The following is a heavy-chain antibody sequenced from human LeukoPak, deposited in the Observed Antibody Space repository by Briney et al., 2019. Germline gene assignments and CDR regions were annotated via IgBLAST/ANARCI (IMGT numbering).Heavy chain of an antibody. Sequence: ASVKVSCKAPGYTFTSYGISWVRQAPGQGVEWMGWISAYNGNTNYAQKLQGRVTMTTDTSTSTAYMELRSLRSDDTAVYYCARESYDSSGYYPGYWGQGTLVTVSS. J-gene: IGHJ4*02. V-gene: IGHV1-18*01. CDR2: ISAYNGNT. D-gene: IGHD3-22*01. CDR1: GYTFTSYG. CDR3: ARESYDSSGYYPGY.